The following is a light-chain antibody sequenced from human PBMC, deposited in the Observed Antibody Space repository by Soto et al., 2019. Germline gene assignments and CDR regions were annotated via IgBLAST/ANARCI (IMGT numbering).Light chain of an antibody. CDR2: QNN. CDR1: SSNSGENY. Sequence: QSVLTQPPSVSAAPGQKVTISCSGSSSNSGENYVSWYQQLPGTAPKLLIYQNNKRPSGIPDRFSGSKSGTSATLGITGLQTVDEADYYCGTWDSSLSAWVFGGGTKLTVL. CDR3: GTWDSSLSAWV. J-gene: IGLJ3*02. V-gene: IGLV1-51*02.